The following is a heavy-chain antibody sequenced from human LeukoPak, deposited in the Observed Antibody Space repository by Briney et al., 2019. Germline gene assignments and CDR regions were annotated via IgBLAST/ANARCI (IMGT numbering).Heavy chain of an antibody. CDR2: ISAYNGNT. D-gene: IGHD2-8*01. Sequence: ASVKVSCKASGYTFTSYGISWVRQAPGQGLEWMGWISAYNGNTNYAQKLQGRVTMTTDTSTSTAYMELRSLRSDDTAVYHCAREASRLKDSDYWGQGALVTVSS. CDR1: GYTFTSYG. V-gene: IGHV1-18*01. J-gene: IGHJ4*02. CDR3: AREASRLKDSDY.